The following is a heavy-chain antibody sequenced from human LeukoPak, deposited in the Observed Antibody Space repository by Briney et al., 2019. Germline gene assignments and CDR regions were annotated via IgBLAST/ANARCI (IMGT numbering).Heavy chain of an antibody. CDR3: ARGSGSDGRDWFDP. CDR1: GYAISSGGFS. CDR2: IYDRGPA. D-gene: IGHD1-26*01. Sequence: TSETLSLTCTVSGYAISSGGFSWNWIRQPPGKGLEWIGCIYDRGPASYNPSLKSRFTISVDRPKNQFFLNVTSLTAADTAVYYCARGSGSDGRDWFDPWGQATLLTVSS. J-gene: IGHJ5*02. V-gene: IGHV4-30-2*01.